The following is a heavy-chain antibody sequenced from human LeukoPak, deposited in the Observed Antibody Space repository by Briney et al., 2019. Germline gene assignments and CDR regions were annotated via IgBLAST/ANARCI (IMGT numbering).Heavy chain of an antibody. CDR3: ARGMPYTNNWFDP. CDR1: GYTFTSYA. D-gene: IGHD2-2*01. Sequence: ASVKDSCKASGYTFTSYAMNWVRQAPGQGVEWMGWMNPNRGNTGYAQKVQGGVTMTRNTPISTAYMELSSLRSEDTAVYYCARGMPYTNNWFDPWGQGTLVTVSS. J-gene: IGHJ5*02. V-gene: IGHV1-8*02. CDR2: MNPNRGNT.